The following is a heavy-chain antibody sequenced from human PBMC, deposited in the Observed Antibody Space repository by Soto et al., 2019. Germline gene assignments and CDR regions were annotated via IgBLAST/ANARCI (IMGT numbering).Heavy chain of an antibody. D-gene: IGHD3-10*01. Sequence: SETLSLTCTVSGGSISSYYLSWIRQPPGKGLEWIGYIYYSGSTNYNPSLKSRVTISVDTSKNQFSLKLSSVTAADTAVYYCARARITMVRGVIDYWFDPWGQGTLVTVSS. CDR3: ARARITMVRGVIDYWFDP. CDR1: GGSISSYY. CDR2: IYYSGST. J-gene: IGHJ5*02. V-gene: IGHV4-59*01.